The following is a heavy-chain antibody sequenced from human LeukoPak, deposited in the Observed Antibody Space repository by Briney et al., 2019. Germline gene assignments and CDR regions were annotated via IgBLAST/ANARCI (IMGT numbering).Heavy chain of an antibody. V-gene: IGHV3-48*03. CDR3: AGTLGFPNAFHI. J-gene: IGHJ3*02. Sequence: PGGSLRLSCAASGFTFSSYEMNWVRQAPGKGLEWVSYIGSSGSTIYYADSVKGRFTISRDNAKNSLYLQMNSLRAEDTAVYYCAGTLGFPNAFHIWGQGTMVTVSS. CDR1: GFTFSSYE. CDR2: IGSSGSTI.